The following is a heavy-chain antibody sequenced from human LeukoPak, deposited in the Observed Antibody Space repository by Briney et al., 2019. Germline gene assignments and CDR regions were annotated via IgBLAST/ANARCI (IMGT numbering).Heavy chain of an antibody. J-gene: IGHJ6*03. Sequence: PSETLSLTCTVSGGSISSYYWSWIRQPPGKGLEWIGYIYYSGSTTYNPSLKSRVTISVDTSKNQFSLKLSSVTAADTAVYYCARVGPQYCGGDCYSSYYYYYMDVWGKGTTVTVSS. CDR2: IYYSGST. V-gene: IGHV4-59*01. D-gene: IGHD2-21*01. CDR3: ARVGPQYCGGDCYSSYYYYYMDV. CDR1: GGSISSYY.